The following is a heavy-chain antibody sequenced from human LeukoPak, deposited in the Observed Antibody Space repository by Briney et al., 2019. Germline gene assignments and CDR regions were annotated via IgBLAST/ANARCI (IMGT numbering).Heavy chain of an antibody. D-gene: IGHD1-26*01. CDR2: IYYSGST. CDR3: ARAPASGSYGIA. Sequence: SETLSLTCTVSGGSISSSGYYWGWIRQPPGKGLEWIGSIYYSGSTYYNPSPKSRVTISVDTSKNQFSLKLSSVTAADTAVYYCARAPASGSYGIAWGQGTLVTVSS. V-gene: IGHV4-39*07. J-gene: IGHJ4*02. CDR1: GGSISSSGYY.